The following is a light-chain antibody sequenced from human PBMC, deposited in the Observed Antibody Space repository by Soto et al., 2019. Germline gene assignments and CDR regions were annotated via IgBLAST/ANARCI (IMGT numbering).Light chain of an antibody. J-gene: IGKJ1*01. CDR2: AAS. Sequence: DLQMTQCPSTLSGSVGDRVTITCRASQTISSWLAWYQQKQAKAPTGLIYAASNLQSAVTSRCSGSGSGTDFTLPISSLQPEDFATYYCQHHNSYSEAFGQGTKVDVK. CDR1: QTISSW. CDR3: QHHNSYSEA. V-gene: IGKV1-5*01.